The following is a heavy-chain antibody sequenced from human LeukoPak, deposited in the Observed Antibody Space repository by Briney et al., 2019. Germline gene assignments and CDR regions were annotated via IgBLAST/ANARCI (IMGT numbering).Heavy chain of an antibody. Sequence: PSETLSLTCTVSGGSISSGDYYWSWIRQPPGKGLVWIGYIYYSGSTYYNPTLKSRVTISVDTSKNQFSLKLSSVTAADTAVYYCARGGTMVRGLQGVDIWGQGTMVTVSS. J-gene: IGHJ3*02. CDR3: ARGGTMVRGLQGVDI. V-gene: IGHV4-30-4*08. CDR2: IYYSGST. CDR1: GGSISSGDYY. D-gene: IGHD3-10*01.